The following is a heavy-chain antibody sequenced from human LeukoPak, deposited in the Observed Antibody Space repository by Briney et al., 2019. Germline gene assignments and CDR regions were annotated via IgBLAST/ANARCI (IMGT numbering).Heavy chain of an antibody. CDR3: ARGYGSGSYRPRLYYYYGMDV. V-gene: IGHV3-66*01. D-gene: IGHD3-10*01. CDR1: GFTVSSNY. CDR2: IYSGGST. Sequence: GGSLRLSCAASGFTVSSNYMSWVRQAPGKGLEWVSVIYSGGSTYYADSVKGRFTISRDNSKNTLYLQMNSLRAEDTAVYYCARGYGSGSYRPRLYYYYGMDVWGQGTTVTVSS. J-gene: IGHJ6*02.